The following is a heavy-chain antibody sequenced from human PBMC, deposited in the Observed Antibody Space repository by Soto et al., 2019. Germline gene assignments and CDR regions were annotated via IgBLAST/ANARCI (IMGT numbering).Heavy chain of an antibody. D-gene: IGHD5-12*01. V-gene: IGHV1-69*13. CDR1: GGSSSGQA. CDR3: ARGNSGYGNFDC. Sequence: SVKVSCKASGGSSSGQAVSWVRQAPGQRLEWIGGIIPIFRTTNYARKFQGRLTITADESTSTASMELTSLTSEDTAAYYCARGNSGYGNFDCWGQGTLVTVSS. CDR2: IIPIFRTT. J-gene: IGHJ4*02.